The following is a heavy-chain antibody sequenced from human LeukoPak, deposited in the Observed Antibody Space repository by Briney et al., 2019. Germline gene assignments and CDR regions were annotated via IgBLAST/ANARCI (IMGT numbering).Heavy chain of an antibody. V-gene: IGHV1-8*01. D-gene: IGHD3-3*01. CDR2: MNPNSGNT. CDR3: ARGTYYDFWSGYYRDYGMDV. Sequence: ASVKVSCKASGYTFTSYDINWVRQATGQGLEWMGWMNPNSGNTGYAQKFQGRVTMTRNTSISTAYMELSSLRSEDTAVYYCARGTYYDFWSGYYRDYGMDVWGQGTTVTVSS. CDR1: GYTFTSYD. J-gene: IGHJ6*02.